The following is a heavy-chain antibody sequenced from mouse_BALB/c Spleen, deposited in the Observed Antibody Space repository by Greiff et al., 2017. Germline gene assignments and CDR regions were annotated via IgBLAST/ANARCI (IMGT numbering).Heavy chain of an antibody. CDR1: GFSLTSYG. J-gene: IGHJ3*01. V-gene: IGHV2-9*02. CDR3: ARGYYDYDATAY. CDR2: IWAGGST. D-gene: IGHD2-4*01. Sequence: VQLQESGPGLVAPSQSLSITCTVSGFSLTSYGVHWVRQPPGKGLEWLGVIWAGGSTNYNSALMSRLSISKDNSKSQVFLKMNSLQTDDTAMYYCARGYYDYDATAYWGQGTLVTVSA.